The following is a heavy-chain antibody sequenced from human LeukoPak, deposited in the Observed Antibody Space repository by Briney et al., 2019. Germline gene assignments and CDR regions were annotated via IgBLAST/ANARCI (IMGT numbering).Heavy chain of an antibody. D-gene: IGHD2-2*01. Sequence: GGSLRLSCAASGFTFSTYALSWVRQAPGKGLEWVSAISGGITYYADSVKGRFTISRDYSKNTLYLQMNSLRAEDTAVYYCAKEYCSSTTCYGCFDYWGQGTLVTVSS. V-gene: IGHV3-23*01. CDR3: AKEYCSSTTCYGCFDY. CDR2: ISGGIT. J-gene: IGHJ4*02. CDR1: GFTFSTYA.